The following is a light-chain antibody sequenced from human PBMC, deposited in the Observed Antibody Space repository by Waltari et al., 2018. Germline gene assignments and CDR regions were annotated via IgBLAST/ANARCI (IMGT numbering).Light chain of an antibody. J-gene: IGLJ2*01. CDR2: EVN. CDR1: SSDVGGHTY. V-gene: IGLV2-8*01. Sequence: QSALTQPPSASGSPGQSVTISCTGVSSDVGGHTYVSWYQQHPGKAPKVMIYEVNNRPSGVPDRFPGSKSGNTASLTVSGLQAEDEASHYCSSYVDSNNILFGGGTKLTVL. CDR3: SSYVDSNNIL.